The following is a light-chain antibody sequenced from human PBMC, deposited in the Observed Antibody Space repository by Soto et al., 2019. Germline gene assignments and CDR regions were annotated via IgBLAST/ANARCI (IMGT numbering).Light chain of an antibody. CDR3: ASYAGSQNYV. CDR2: EVS. J-gene: IGLJ1*01. Sequence: QSALTQPPSASGSLGQSVTISCTGTSADVGGYNFVSWYQQHPGKAPKLMIFEVSQRPSGVPDRFSGSKSGNTASLTVSELQAEDEADYYCASYAGSQNYVFGTGTKATVL. V-gene: IGLV2-8*01. CDR1: SADVGGYNF.